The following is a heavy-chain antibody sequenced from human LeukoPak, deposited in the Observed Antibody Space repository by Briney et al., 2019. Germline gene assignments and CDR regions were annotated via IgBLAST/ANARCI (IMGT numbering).Heavy chain of an antibody. D-gene: IGHD2-2*02. CDR2: IYYSGST. J-gene: IGHJ4*02. CDR3: ARLGDIVVVPAAIGVYFDY. CDR1: GGSISSSSYD. V-gene: IGHV4-39*01. Sequence: PSETLSLTCTVSGGSISSSSYDWGWIRQPPGKGLEWIGSIYYSGSTYYNPSLKSRVTISVDTSKNQFSLKLSSVTAADTAVYYCARLGDIVVVPAAIGVYFDYWGQGTLVTVSS.